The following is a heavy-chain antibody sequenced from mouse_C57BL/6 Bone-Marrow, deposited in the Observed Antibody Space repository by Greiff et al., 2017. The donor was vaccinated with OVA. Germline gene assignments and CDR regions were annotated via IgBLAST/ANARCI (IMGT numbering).Heavy chain of an antibody. Sequence: VHVKQSGPELVKPGASVKISCKASGYSFTGYYMNWVKQSPEKSLEWIGEINPSTGGTTYNQKFKAKATLTVDKSSSTAYMQLKSLTSEDSAVYYCAREGDAMDYWGQGTSVTVSS. V-gene: IGHV1-42*01. J-gene: IGHJ4*01. CDR1: GYSFTGYY. CDR2: INPSTGGT. CDR3: AREGDAMDY.